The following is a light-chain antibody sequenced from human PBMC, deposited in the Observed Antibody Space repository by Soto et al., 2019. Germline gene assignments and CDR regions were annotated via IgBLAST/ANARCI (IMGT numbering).Light chain of an antibody. V-gene: IGKV3-20*01. CDR3: QQYGSSPYT. CDR1: QSVSSNY. J-gene: IGKJ2*01. Sequence: EIVLTQSLGTLSLTQGERATLSCRASQSVSSNYLAWYQQKPGQAPRLLIYDASSRATGIPDRFSGSGSGTDFTLTISRLEPEDFAVYYCQQYGSSPYTFGQGTKLEIK. CDR2: DAS.